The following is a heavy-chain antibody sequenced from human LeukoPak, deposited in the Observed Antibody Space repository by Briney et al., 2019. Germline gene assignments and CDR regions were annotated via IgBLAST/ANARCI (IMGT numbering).Heavy chain of an antibody. CDR1: EFSASNYW. Sequence: GGSLRLSCVVSEFSASNYWMSWVRQAPGKGLEWVANIKQDGSQENYVDSVKGRFTISRDNAKNSVYLQMNVLLVEDTAVDYCVREWAGGLAAAGTRIEGSYWGQGTEVIVPS. J-gene: IGHJ4*02. CDR2: IKQDGSQE. V-gene: IGHV3-7*01. D-gene: IGHD6-13*01. CDR3: VREWAGGLAAAGTRIEGSY.